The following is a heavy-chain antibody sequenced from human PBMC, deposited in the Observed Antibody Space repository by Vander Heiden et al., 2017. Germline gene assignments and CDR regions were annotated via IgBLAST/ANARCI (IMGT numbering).Heavy chain of an antibody. J-gene: IGHJ3*02. V-gene: IGHV1-69*01. CDR1: GGTFSSYA. CDR2: IIPIFGTA. Sequence: QVPLVQSGAEVKKPGSSVKVSCKASGGTFSSYAISWVRQARGQGLEWMGGIIPIFGTANYAQKFQGRVTITADESTSTAYMELSSLRSEDTAVYYCARAGEYYDSSGFYSGVFDIWGQGTMVTVSS. CDR3: ARAGEYYDSSGFYSGVFDI. D-gene: IGHD3-22*01.